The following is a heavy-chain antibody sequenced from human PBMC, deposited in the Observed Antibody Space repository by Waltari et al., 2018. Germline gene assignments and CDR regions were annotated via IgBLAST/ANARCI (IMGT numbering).Heavy chain of an antibody. CDR1: GFTFSSYA. J-gene: IGHJ5*02. CDR2: ISYDGSNK. V-gene: IGHV3-30*01. Sequence: QVQLVESGGGVVQPGRSLRLSCAASGFTFSSYAMHWVRQAPGKGLEWVAVISYDGSNKYYADSVKGRFTISRDNSKNTLYLQMNSLRAEDTAVYYCARPDYDMLGFDPWGQGTLVTVSS. D-gene: IGHD3-9*01. CDR3: ARPDYDMLGFDP.